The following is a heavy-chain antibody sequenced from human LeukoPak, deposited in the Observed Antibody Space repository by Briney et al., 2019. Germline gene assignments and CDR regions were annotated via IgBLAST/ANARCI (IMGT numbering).Heavy chain of an antibody. D-gene: IGHD2-21*02. CDR1: GFTFRTYN. Sequence: GGSLRLSCAASGFTFRTYNMNWVRQAPGKGLEWVSYITSGGTTIYYADSVKGRFTISRDNAKNSLYLQMNSLRAEDTAVYYCARDLGKVTGFDYWGQGTLVTVSS. CDR3: ARDLGKVTGFDY. V-gene: IGHV3-48*01. J-gene: IGHJ4*02. CDR2: ITSGGTTI.